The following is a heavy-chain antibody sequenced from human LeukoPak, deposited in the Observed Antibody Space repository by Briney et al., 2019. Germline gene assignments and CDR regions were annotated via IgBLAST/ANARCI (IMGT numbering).Heavy chain of an antibody. J-gene: IGHJ4*02. CDR1: GCTFSNNG. V-gene: IGHV3-30*02. CDR3: ATRHSSSSGVDY. CDR2: IRYDGSNK. D-gene: IGHD6-6*01. Sequence: GGSLRLSCAASGCTFSNNGMHWVRQAPGKGLEWVAFIRYDGSNKYYADSVKGRFTISRDNSKNTLYLQMNSLRAEDTAVYHCATRHSSSSGVDYWGQGTLVTVSS.